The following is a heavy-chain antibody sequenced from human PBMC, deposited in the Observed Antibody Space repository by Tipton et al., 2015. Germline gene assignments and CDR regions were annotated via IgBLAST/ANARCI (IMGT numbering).Heavy chain of an antibody. CDR3: AKNWDYDILTGYYNEAFDF. CDR2: ISSSGSTI. CDR1: GFSFNDYY. D-gene: IGHD3-9*01. J-gene: IGHJ3*01. V-gene: IGHV3-11*01. Sequence: SLRLSCAASGFSFNDYYMNWIRQAPGKGLEWISYISSSGSTIYYADSVKGRFTISRDNSKNMVYLQMNSLRAEDTAIYYCAKNWDYDILTGYYNEAFDFWGQGTMVTVSS.